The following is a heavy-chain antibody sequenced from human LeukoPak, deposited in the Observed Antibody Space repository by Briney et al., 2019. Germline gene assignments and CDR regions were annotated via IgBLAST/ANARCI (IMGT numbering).Heavy chain of an antibody. Sequence: PLASVKVSCKVSGYTLTELSMHWVRQAPGKGLEWMGGFDPEDGETVYAQKFQGRVTMTRDTSTSTVYMELSSLRSEDTAVYYCARDGSSYDFDYWGQGTLVTVSS. CDR1: GYTLTELS. J-gene: IGHJ4*02. V-gene: IGHV1-24*01. CDR3: ARDGSSYDFDY. CDR2: FDPEDGET. D-gene: IGHD3-22*01.